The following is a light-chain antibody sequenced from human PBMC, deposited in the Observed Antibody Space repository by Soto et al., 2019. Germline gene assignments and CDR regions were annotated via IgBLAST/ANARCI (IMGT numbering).Light chain of an antibody. CDR1: QSISSY. Sequence: DIQMTQSPSSLSASVGDRVTITCRASQSISSYLNWYQQKPGKAPRLLIYAASSLQSGVPSRFSGSGSGTDFTLTISSVQPEDFGTYYCQQSYSTPVAFGQGTTVEIK. J-gene: IGKJ1*01. CDR2: AAS. CDR3: QQSYSTPVA. V-gene: IGKV1-39*01.